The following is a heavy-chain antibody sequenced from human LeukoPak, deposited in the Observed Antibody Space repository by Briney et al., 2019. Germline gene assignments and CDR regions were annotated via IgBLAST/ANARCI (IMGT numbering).Heavy chain of an antibody. CDR1: GYTFTSYD. CDR2: MNPNSGNT. D-gene: IGHD6-13*01. Sequence: ASVKVSCKASGYTFTSYDINWARQATGQGLEWMGWMNPNSGNTGYAQKFQGRVTMTRNTSISTAYMELSSLRSEDTAVYYCARDGTAAGLYFDLWGQGTLVTVSS. V-gene: IGHV1-8*01. CDR3: ARDGTAAGLYFDL. J-gene: IGHJ4*01.